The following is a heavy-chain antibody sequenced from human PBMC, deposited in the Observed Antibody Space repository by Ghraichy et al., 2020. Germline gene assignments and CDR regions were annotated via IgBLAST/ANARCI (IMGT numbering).Heavy chain of an antibody. Sequence: SETLSLTCTVSGGSISSYYWSWIRQPPGKGLEWIGYIYYSGSTNYNPSLKSRVTISVDTSKNQFSLKLSSVTAAETAVYYCARARRYCSSTSCYMEHAFDYCGRGTLVTVSS. CDR2: IYYSGST. CDR1: GGSISSYY. D-gene: IGHD2-2*02. J-gene: IGHJ4*02. V-gene: IGHV4-59*01. CDR3: ARARRYCSSTSCYMEHAFDY.